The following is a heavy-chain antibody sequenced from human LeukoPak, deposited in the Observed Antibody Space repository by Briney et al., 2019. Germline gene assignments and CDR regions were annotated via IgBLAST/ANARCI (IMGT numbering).Heavy chain of an antibody. J-gene: IGHJ4*02. Sequence: PSETLSLTCTVSGGSIGSYYWSWIRQPPGKGLEWIGYIYYSGSTNYNPSLKSRVTISVDTSKNQFSLKLSSVTAADTAVYYCAREGLRMTTVFDYWGQGTLVTVSS. V-gene: IGHV4-59*12. CDR2: IYYSGST. CDR3: AREGLRMTTVFDY. D-gene: IGHD4-17*01. CDR1: GGSIGSYY.